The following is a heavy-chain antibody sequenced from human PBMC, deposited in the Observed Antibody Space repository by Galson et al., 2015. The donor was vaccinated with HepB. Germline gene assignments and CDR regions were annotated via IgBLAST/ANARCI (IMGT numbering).Heavy chain of an antibody. D-gene: IGHD6-25*01. J-gene: IGHJ6*01. CDR3: ARNPASYDYYNMDV. V-gene: IGHV3-23*01. Sequence: SLRLSCAASGFSFSTYAMTWVRQAPGKGLEWVSGISASGASTYYAESVEGRVTISRDNSKNTLDLQMSSLRVEDTGIYYCARNPASYDYYNMDVWGQGTTVTVSS. CDR2: ISASGAST. CDR1: GFSFSTYA.